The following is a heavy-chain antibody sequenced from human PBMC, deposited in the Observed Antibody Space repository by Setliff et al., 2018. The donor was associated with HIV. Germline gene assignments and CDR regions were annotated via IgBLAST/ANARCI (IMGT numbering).Heavy chain of an antibody. J-gene: IGHJ5*02. CDR3: ARDRGSYNFWSGLARGDNWFDP. D-gene: IGHD3-3*01. CDR2: IYNSGRT. Sequence: ASETLSLTCTVSGVSISSHYWSWIRQPPGKGLEWIGYIYNSGRTNYNPSLTSRVTISVDTSKNQFSLNLTSVTAADTAVYYCARDRGSYNFWSGLARGDNWFDPWGQGTLVTVS. CDR1: GVSISSHY. V-gene: IGHV4-59*11.